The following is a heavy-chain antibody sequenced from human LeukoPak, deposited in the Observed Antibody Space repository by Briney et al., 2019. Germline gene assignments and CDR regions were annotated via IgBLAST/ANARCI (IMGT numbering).Heavy chain of an antibody. V-gene: IGHV3-7*01. CDR2: IKQDGSEK. J-gene: IGHJ4*02. CDR3: ARDSSWPTFDY. Sequence: GGSLRLSCAASGFTFSSYWMNWVCQAPGKGLEWVANIKQDGSEKFCLDSVKGRFTISRDNAKNSLYLQMNSLRAEDTAVYYCARDSSWPTFDYWGQGTLVTVSS. CDR1: GFTFSSYW. D-gene: IGHD6-13*01.